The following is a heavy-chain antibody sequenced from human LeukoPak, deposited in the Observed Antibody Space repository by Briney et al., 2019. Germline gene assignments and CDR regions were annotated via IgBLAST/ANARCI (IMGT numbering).Heavy chain of an antibody. CDR3: AREAYDILTARVTGFDY. J-gene: IGHJ4*02. D-gene: IGHD3-9*01. CDR1: GGSIISSSYY. Sequence: SGTLSLTCTVSGGSIISSSYYWGWIRHPPGKGLECIGSIYYSGSTYYHPLLKSRVTISVDTSNNHSSLKLSSVTAADTAVYYCAREAYDILTARVTGFDYWGQGTLVTVSS. V-gene: IGHV4-39*02. CDR2: IYYSGST.